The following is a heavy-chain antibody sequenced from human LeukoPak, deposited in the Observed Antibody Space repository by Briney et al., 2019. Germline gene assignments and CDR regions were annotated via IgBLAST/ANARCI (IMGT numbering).Heavy chain of an antibody. CDR2: VHLSGRT. CDR1: GGSISTTSW. J-gene: IGHJ4*02. V-gene: IGHV4-4*02. Sequence: NPSETLSLTCGVSGGSISTTSWWTWVRQPPGVGLEWIGEVHLSGRTHYNPSLESRVTMSVDMSENHISLRLTSVTAADTAVYYCAREGGPYRPLDYSGQGTLVTVSS. CDR3: AREGGPYRPLDY.